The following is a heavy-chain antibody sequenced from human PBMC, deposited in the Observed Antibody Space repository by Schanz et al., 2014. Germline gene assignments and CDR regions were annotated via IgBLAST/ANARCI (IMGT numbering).Heavy chain of an antibody. V-gene: IGHV1-3*01. CDR2: INVGNGNM. D-gene: IGHD6-13*01. J-gene: IGHJ4*02. CDR1: GGTFSTYT. CDR3: ARDGVDAAAGGNY. Sequence: QVQLVQSGAEVKKPGSSVTVSCKASGGTFSTYTISWVRQAPGQGLEWMGRINVGNGNMKYSQKFQGRVTITRDTSASTAYMELTSLRSEDTAVYYCARDGVDAAAGGNYWGQGTLVTVSS.